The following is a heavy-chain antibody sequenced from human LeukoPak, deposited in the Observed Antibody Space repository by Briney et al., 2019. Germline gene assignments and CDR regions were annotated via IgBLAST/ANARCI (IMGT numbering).Heavy chain of an antibody. CDR3: ARAGVTNQLGETYWYFDL. CDR2: IEKDGSAT. Sequence: GGSLRLSCTASGFTLSNYWMTWVRQAPGKGLEWVAKIEKDGSATYYVDSMKGRFTVSRDNAANSLYLQMSDLGVEDTAVYSCARAGVTNQLGETYWYFDLWGRGTLVTVSS. CDR1: GFTLSNYW. J-gene: IGHJ2*01. D-gene: IGHD1-1*01. V-gene: IGHV3-7*01.